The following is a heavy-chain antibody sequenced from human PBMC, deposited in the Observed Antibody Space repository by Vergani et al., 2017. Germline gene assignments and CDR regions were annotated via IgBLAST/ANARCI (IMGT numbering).Heavy chain of an antibody. D-gene: IGHD6-19*01. V-gene: IGHV4-39*01. CDR3: ARHSTVEWLVKLGWIDP. J-gene: IGHJ5*02. Sequence: QLQLQESGPGLVKPSATLSLTCSVSGASIRSSNYYWGWIRQPPGKGREWIASIYYSGSTYYNPSLKSRVTISVDTSKNQFSLKLSSVTAADTAVYFCARHSTVEWLVKLGWIDPGGQGILVTVSS. CDR1: GASIRSSNYY. CDR2: IYYSGST.